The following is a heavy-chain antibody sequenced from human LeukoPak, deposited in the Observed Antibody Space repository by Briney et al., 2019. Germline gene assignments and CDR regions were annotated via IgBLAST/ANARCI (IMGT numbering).Heavy chain of an antibody. CDR1: GFTFSSYG. Sequence: PGGSLRLSCAASGFTFSSYGMHWVRQAPGKGLEWVAVISYDGSNKYYADSVKGRFTISRDNSKNTLYLQMNSLRAEDTAVYYCAKDFGVVQDYGWYFDLWGRGTLVTVSS. J-gene: IGHJ2*01. CDR3: AKDFGVVQDYGWYFDL. D-gene: IGHD4-17*01. CDR2: ISYDGSNK. V-gene: IGHV3-30*18.